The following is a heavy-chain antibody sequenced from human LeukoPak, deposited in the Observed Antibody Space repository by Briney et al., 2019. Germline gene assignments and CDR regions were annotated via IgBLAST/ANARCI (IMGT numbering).Heavy chain of an antibody. CDR2: INPNSGGT. CDR3: ARDGYYYEGDAFDI. CDR1: GYTFTGYY. D-gene: IGHD3-22*01. V-gene: IGHV1-2*06. J-gene: IGHJ3*02. Sequence: GASVKVSCKASGYTFTGYYMHWVRQAPGQGLEWMGRINPNSGGTNYAQKFQGRVTMTRDTSISTAYMELSRLRSDDTAVYYCARDGYYYEGDAFDIWGQGTMVTVSS.